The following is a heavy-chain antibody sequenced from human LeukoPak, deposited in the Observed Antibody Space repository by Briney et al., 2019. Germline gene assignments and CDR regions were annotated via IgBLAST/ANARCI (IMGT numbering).Heavy chain of an antibody. CDR2: INPSGGST. D-gene: IGHD5-12*01. J-gene: IGHJ2*01. V-gene: IGHV1-46*01. CDR1: GYTFTSYY. CDR3: ARDPTVDIVATRPEWYFDL. Sequence: ASVKVSCKASGYTFTSYYMHWVRQAPGQGLEGMGIINPSGGSTSYAQKFQGRVTMTRDMSTSTVYMELSSLRSEDTAVYYRARDPTVDIVATRPEWYFDLWGRGTLVTVSS.